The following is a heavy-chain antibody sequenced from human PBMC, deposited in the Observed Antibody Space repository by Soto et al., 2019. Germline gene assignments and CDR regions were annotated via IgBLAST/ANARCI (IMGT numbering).Heavy chain of an antibody. V-gene: IGHV1-8*01. CDR1: GYTFTSYD. J-gene: IGHJ6*02. CDR2: MNPNSGNT. CDR3: ARHYDFWSGSYYYYGMDV. Sequence: GASVKVSCKASGYTFTSYDINWVRQATGQGLEWMGWMNPNSGNTGYAQKIQGRVTMTRNTSISTAYMELSSLRSEDTAVYYCARHYDFWSGSYYYYGMDVWGQGTTVTVSS. D-gene: IGHD3-3*01.